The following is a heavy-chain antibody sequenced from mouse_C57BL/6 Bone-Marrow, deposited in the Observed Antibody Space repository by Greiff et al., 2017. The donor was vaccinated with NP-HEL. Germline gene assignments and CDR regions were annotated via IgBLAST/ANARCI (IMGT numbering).Heavy chain of an antibody. J-gene: IGHJ4*01. CDR3: AREGGLRRRTYAMDY. D-gene: IGHD2-4*01. Sequence: DVKLVESEGGLVQPGSSMKLSCTASGFTFSDYYMAWVRQVPEKGLEWVANINYDGSSTYYLDSLKSRFIISRDTAKNILYLQMRSLKSEDTATYYCAREGGLRRRTYAMDYWGQGTSVTVSS. CDR2: INYDGSST. V-gene: IGHV5-16*01. CDR1: GFTFSDYY.